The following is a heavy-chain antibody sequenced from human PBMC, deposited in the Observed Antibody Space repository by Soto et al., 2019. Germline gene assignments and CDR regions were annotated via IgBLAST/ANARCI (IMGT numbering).Heavy chain of an antibody. Sequence: EVQLLESGGGLVQPGGSLRLSCAASGVTFSTYAMSWVRQAPGKGLEWVSAISRSGGSTYYADSVKGRFTVSRDNPENKLYLQKNSVRAEDTAVYFCAKGSASTYYFDSWGEGTLVTVSS. CDR2: ISRSGGST. D-gene: IGHD6-19*01. CDR1: GVTFSTYA. V-gene: IGHV3-23*01. J-gene: IGHJ4*02. CDR3: AKGSASTYYFDS.